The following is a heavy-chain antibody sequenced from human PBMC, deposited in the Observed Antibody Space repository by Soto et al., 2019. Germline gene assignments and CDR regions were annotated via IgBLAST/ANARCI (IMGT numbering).Heavy chain of an antibody. Sequence: QVQLVQSGAEVKKPGSSVKVSCKASGGTFSSYAISWVRQAPGQGLEWMVGIIPIFGTANYAQKFQGRVTITADESTSTAYMELRSLRSEDTAVYYCARDPGCGGSCYSNWFDPWGQGTLVTVSS. D-gene: IGHD2-15*01. CDR2: IIPIFGTA. CDR3: ARDPGCGGSCYSNWFDP. CDR1: GGTFSSYA. V-gene: IGHV1-69*01. J-gene: IGHJ5*02.